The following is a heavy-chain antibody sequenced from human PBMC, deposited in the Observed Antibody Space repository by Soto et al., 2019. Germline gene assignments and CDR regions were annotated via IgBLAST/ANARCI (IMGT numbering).Heavy chain of an antibody. J-gene: IGHJ6*02. CDR3: AREVLGGYKFSRAGLDV. CDR2: IYYSGTT. CDR1: GGSISSGGYY. V-gene: IGHV4-30-4*08. Sequence: SETLSLTCTVSGGSISSGGYYWSWIRQPPGKGLEWIGYIYYSGTTYYNPSLKSRVTISVDTSKNQFSLMLSSVTAEETAVYYCAREVLGGYKFSRAGLDVWGQGTTVTVSS. D-gene: IGHD1-1*01.